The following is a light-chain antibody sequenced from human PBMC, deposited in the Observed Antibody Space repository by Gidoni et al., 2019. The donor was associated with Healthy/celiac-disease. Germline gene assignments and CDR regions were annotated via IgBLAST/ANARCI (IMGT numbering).Light chain of an antibody. CDR3: QQSYSTPRT. CDR1: QSISSY. Sequence: DIQMTQSPSSLSASVGDRVTITCRASQSISSYLNWYQQKPGKAPKLLIYAASSLQSGVPSRFSGRGSGTDFTLTISSLQPEDIATYYCQQSYSTPRTFXXXTKVEIK. CDR2: AAS. J-gene: IGKJ1*01. V-gene: IGKV1-39*01.